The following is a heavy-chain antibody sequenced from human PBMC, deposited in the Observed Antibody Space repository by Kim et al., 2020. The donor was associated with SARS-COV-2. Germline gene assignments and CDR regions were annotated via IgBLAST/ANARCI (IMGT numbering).Heavy chain of an antibody. J-gene: IGHJ4*02. Sequence: GGSLRLSCAASGFTFSSYSMNWVRQAPGKGLEWVSSISSSSSYIYYADSVKGRFTISRDNAKNSLYLQMNSLRAEDTAVYYCARGDGIAAAGGDYWGQGTLVTVSS. CDR2: ISSSSSYI. D-gene: IGHD6-13*01. CDR1: GFTFSSYS. CDR3: ARGDGIAAAGGDY. V-gene: IGHV3-21*01.